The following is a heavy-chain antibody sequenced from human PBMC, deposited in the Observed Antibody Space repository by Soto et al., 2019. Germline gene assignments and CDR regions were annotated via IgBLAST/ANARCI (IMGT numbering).Heavy chain of an antibody. CDR1: GFTFSSYS. CDR2: ISSSSSYI. Sequence: EVQLVESGGGLIKPGGSLRLSCAASGFTFSSYSMNWVRQAPGKGLEWVSSISSSSSYIYYADSVKGRFTISRDNAKNSLYLQMNSLRAEDTAVYYCARDKTIFGVVFDYWGQGTLVTVSS. J-gene: IGHJ4*02. D-gene: IGHD3-3*01. V-gene: IGHV3-21*01. CDR3: ARDKTIFGVVFDY.